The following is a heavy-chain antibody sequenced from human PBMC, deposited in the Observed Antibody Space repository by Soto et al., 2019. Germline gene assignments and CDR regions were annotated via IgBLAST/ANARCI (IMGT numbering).Heavy chain of an antibody. CDR3: ARESQMILLCY. J-gene: IGHJ4*01. CDR2: INPSGGST. CDR1: GYTFTSYY. V-gene: IGHV1-46*01. Sequence: ASVKVSCKASGYTFTSYYIHWLRQAPGQSLEWMGIINPSGGSTSYAQKLQGRVTTTRDTCRSTVYMERSSLRSEDTAVYSSARESQMILLCYWGRRTLVTVSS. D-gene: IGHD2-21*01.